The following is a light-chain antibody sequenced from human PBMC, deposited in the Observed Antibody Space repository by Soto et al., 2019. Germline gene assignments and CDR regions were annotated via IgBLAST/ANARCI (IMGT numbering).Light chain of an antibody. J-gene: IGKJ1*01. Sequence: DIQMTQSPSTLSASVGDRVTITCRASQSISSGLAWYQQKPGQAPKFLIYKASRLQSGVPSRFSGSGSGTEFTLTISIRQPDVFATYYCQQYNDYWTFGQGTKVEIK. V-gene: IGKV1-5*03. CDR3: QQYNDYWT. CDR2: KAS. CDR1: QSISSG.